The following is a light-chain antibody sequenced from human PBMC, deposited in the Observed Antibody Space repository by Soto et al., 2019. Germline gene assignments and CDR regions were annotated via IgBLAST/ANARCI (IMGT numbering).Light chain of an antibody. V-gene: IGKV1-5*03. J-gene: IGKJ2*01. CDR2: KAS. CDR1: QSISNW. CDR3: QQYSSASVT. Sequence: DIQMTQSPSSLSASVGDRVTITCRASQSISNWLAWFQQKPGKAPKLLIQKASSLESGVPSRFSGGGSGTEFTLTSSSLQPDDFATYYCQQYSSASVTFGQGTNLEI.